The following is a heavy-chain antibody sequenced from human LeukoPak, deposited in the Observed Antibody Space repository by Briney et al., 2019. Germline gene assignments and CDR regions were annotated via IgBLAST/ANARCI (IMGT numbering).Heavy chain of an antibody. CDR3: AKEYTDHYYDSSGYDY. V-gene: IGHV3-30*02. J-gene: IGHJ4*02. D-gene: IGHD3-22*01. Sequence: GSLRLSCAASGFTFSSYGMHWVRQAPGKGLEWVAFIRYDGSNKYYTDSVKGRFTISRDNSKNTLYLQMNSLRAEDTAVYYCAKEYTDHYYDSSGYDYWGQGTLVTVSS. CDR1: GFTFSSYG. CDR2: IRYDGSNK.